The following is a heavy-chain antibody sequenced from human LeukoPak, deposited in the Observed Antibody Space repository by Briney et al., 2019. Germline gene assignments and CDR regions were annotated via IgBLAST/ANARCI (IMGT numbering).Heavy chain of an antibody. J-gene: IGHJ4*02. V-gene: IGHV3-74*01. CDR2: INIDGSST. Sequence: GGSLRLSCVASGFTFSSYWMHWVRQAPGKGLVWVSHINIDGSSTDYADSVKGRFTISRDNAKNTLYLQLNSLRAEDTAVYYCARVRYCRSTSCYIYFEYWGQGTLVTVSS. CDR3: ARVRYCRSTSCYIYFEY. CDR1: GFTFSSYW. D-gene: IGHD2-2*02.